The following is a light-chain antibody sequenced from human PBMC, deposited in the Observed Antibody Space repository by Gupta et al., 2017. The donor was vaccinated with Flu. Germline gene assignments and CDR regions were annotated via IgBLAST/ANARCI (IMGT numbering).Light chain of an antibody. V-gene: IGKV4-1*01. CDR2: WAS. J-gene: IGKJ3*01. CDR3: QQYYSTPFT. Sequence: DIVMTQSPDSLAVSLGERATINCKSSQSVLYSSNNKNYLAWYQQKPGQPPKLLIYWASTRESGVPDRFSGRGSGTDFTLTISSLQAEDVAVYYCQQYYSTPFTFGPGTNVDIK. CDR1: QSVLYSSNNKNY.